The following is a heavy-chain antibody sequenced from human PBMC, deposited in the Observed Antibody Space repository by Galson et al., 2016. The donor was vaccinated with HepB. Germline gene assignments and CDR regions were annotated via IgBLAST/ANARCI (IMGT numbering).Heavy chain of an antibody. V-gene: IGHV3-9*01. CDR1: GFTFDDFA. Sequence: SLRLSCAGSGFTFDDFAMHWVRQPPGKGLEWVSSCNWNGASTGYADSVRGRFTISRDNGMNSLYLEMNSLRTEDTALYYCAAIEARGLAWGQGTLVTVS. D-gene: IGHD2-2*01. CDR2: CNWNGAST. J-gene: IGHJ5*02. CDR3: AAIEARGLA.